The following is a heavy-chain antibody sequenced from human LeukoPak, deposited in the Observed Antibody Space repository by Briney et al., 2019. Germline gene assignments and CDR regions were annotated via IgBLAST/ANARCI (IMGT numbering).Heavy chain of an antibody. V-gene: IGHV3-7*01. CDR2: INEFEGEK. Sequence: GGSLRLSCAVSGFNFGIYWMTWVRQAPGKGLEWVANINEFEGEKHYADAVKGRFSISRDNAKKSVYLQMDSLRDENTGVYICARVISRVAPYSGLDAWGQGKPFTVSS. J-gene: IGHJ6*01. CDR1: GFNFGIYW. CDR3: ARVISRVAPYSGLDA. D-gene: IGHD2-2*01.